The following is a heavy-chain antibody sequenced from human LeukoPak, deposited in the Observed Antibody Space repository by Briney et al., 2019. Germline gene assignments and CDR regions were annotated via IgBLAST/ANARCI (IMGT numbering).Heavy chain of an antibody. J-gene: IGHJ4*02. Sequence: SQTLSLTCAISGDSVSSNSAAWNWFRLSPSRGLELLGRTYYRSKWNNDYAVSVKSRITINPDTSKNQFSLQLNSVTPEDTAVYYCASGHYYASGSYYNGLDYWGQGTLVTVSS. V-gene: IGHV6-1*01. CDR1: GDSVSSNSAA. CDR2: TYYRSKWNN. D-gene: IGHD3-10*01. CDR3: ASGHYYASGSYYNGLDY.